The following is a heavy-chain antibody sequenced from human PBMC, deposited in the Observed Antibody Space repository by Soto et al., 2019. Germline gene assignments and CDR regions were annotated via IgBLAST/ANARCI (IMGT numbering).Heavy chain of an antibody. D-gene: IGHD2-15*01. CDR3: ARDIVVVVAATSDDAFDI. CDR2: IKQDGSEK. CDR1: GFTFSSYW. Sequence: GGSLRLSCAASGFTFSSYWMSWVRQAPGKGLEWVANIKQDGSEKYYVDSVKGRFTISRDNAKNSLYLQMNSLRAEDTAVYYCARDIVVVVAATSDDAFDIWGQGTMVTVSS. J-gene: IGHJ3*02. V-gene: IGHV3-7*01.